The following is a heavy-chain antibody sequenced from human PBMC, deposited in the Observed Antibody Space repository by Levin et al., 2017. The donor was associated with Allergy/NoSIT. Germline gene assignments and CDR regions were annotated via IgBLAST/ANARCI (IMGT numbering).Heavy chain of an antibody. V-gene: IGHV4-59*01. CDR3: ARMGDTAMVDPFDY. J-gene: IGHJ4*02. D-gene: IGHD5-18*01. Sequence: PSETLSLTCTVSGASISNYYWSWIRQPPGKGLEWMGYIYYSGNTNYNPSLKSRVTISIDTSKSQFSLKLRSVTAADTAVYYCARMGDTAMVDPFDYWGQGTLVTVSS. CDR2: IYYSGNT. CDR1: GASISNYY.